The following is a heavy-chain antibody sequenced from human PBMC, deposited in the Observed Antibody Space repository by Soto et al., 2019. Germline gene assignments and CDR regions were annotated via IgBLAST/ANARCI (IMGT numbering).Heavy chain of an antibody. CDR3: AVTWHQLGTDSFDI. CDR1: GFTFRSYG. V-gene: IGHV3-33*01. Sequence: ESGGGVVQPGRSLRLSCAASGFTFRSYGMHWVRQAPGKWLERVAVIWYDGSNKYYADSVKGRFTISRDNSKNALYLQMSSLRAEDTAVYYCAVTWHQLGTDSFDIWCQGTMVTVSS. CDR2: IWYDGSNK. D-gene: IGHD6-13*01. J-gene: IGHJ3*02.